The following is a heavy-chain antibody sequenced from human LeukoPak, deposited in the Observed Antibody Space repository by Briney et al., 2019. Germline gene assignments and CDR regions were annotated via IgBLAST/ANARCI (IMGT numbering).Heavy chain of an antibody. CDR2: INPNSGGT. CDR1: GYTFTGYY. CDR3: ASSKEYQLPRRWMVRGVIITYGYFDY. J-gene: IGHJ4*02. V-gene: IGHV1-2*06. Sequence: ASVKVSCKASGYTFTGYYMHWVRQAPGQGLEWMGRINPNSGGTNYAQKFQGRVTMTRDTSISTAYMELSRLRSDDTAVYYCASSKEYQLPRRWMVRGVIITYGYFDYWGQGTLVTVSS. D-gene: IGHD3-10*01.